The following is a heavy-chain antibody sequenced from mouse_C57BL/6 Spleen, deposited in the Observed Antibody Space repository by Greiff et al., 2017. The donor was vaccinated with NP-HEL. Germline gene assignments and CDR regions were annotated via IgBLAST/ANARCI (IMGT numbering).Heavy chain of an antibody. CDR2: IDPEDGET. D-gene: IGHD1-2*01. CDR3: ARSETADYLDY. J-gene: IGHJ2*01. CDR1: GFNIKDYY. V-gene: IGHV14-2*01. Sequence: VQLQQSGAELVKPGASVKLSCTASGFNIKDYYMHWVKQRTEQGLEWIGRIDPEDGETKYDPKFQGKATITADTSSNTAYLQLSSLTSEDTAVYYCARSETADYLDYWGQGTTLTVSS.